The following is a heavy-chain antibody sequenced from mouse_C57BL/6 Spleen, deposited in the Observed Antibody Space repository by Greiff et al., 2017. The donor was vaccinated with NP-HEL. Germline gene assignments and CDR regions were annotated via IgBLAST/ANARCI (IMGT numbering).Heavy chain of an antibody. J-gene: IGHJ1*03. CDR2: FWSGGST. V-gene: IGHV2-5*01. CDR3: AKEDYDGYPDWYFDV. Sequence: QVQLQQSGPGLVQPSQSLSITCTVPGFSLPSYGVHWVRQSPGKGLEWLGVFWSGGSTDYTAAFMSRLSITKDNSKSQVFFKMNSLQADDTAIYYCAKEDYDGYPDWYFDVWGKGTTVTVSS. D-gene: IGHD2-3*01. CDR1: GFSLPSYG.